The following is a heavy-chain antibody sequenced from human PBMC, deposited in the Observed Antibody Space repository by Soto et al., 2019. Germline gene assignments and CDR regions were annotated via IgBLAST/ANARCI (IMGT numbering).Heavy chain of an antibody. Sequence: PSETLSLTCSVSGGSISSSAYCWDWIRQPPGKGLEWIGSISYSGSTYYNPSLNSRVTISVDPSKNQLSLKLSSVTAADTALYYCASSPSSSWYFHYYGMDVWGQGTTVTVSS. V-gene: IGHV4-39*01. J-gene: IGHJ6*02. CDR3: ASSPSSSWYFHYYGMDV. CDR1: GGSISSSAYC. D-gene: IGHD6-13*01. CDR2: ISYSGST.